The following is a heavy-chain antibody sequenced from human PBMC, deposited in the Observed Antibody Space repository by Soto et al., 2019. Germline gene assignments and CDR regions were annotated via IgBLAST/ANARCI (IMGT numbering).Heavy chain of an antibody. CDR3: AFNSGSGSYYFDY. V-gene: IGHV3-23*01. CDR1: GFTFSSYA. CDR2: ISGGGETT. J-gene: IGHJ4*02. D-gene: IGHD3-10*01. Sequence: EVQLLESGGGLVQPGGSLRLSCAASGFTFSSYAMWWVRQAPGKGLECVSAISGGGETTYYADSVKGRFTISRDNSKNTLYLQMNCLRAEGTAVYYCAFNSGSGSYYFDYWGQGTLVTVSS.